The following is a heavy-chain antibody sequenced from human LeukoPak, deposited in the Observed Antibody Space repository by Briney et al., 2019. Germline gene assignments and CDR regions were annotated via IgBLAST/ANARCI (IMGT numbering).Heavy chain of an antibody. CDR1: GFTVSSNY. V-gene: IGHV3-53*01. J-gene: IGHJ4*02. D-gene: IGHD5-24*01. Sequence: PGGSLRLSCAASGFTVSSNYMSWVRQAPGKGLEWVSVIYSGGSTYYADSVKGRFTISRDNSKNTLYLQMNSLRAEDTAVYCCARASFQRWLQLGGDWGQGTLVTVSS. CDR3: ARASFQRWLQLGGD. CDR2: IYSGGST.